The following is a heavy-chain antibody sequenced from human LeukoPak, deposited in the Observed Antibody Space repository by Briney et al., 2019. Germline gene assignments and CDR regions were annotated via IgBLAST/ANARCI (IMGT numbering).Heavy chain of an antibody. J-gene: IGHJ6*02. CDR1: GYTFTGYY. Sequence: ASVKVSCKASGYTFTGYYMHWVRQAPGQGLEWMGWINPNSGGTNYAQKFQGRVTMTRDTSISTAYMELSRLRSDDTAVYYCARDGRYSSSPYYGMDVWGQGTTVTVFS. V-gene: IGHV1-2*02. D-gene: IGHD6-6*01. CDR2: INPNSGGT. CDR3: ARDGRYSSSPYYGMDV.